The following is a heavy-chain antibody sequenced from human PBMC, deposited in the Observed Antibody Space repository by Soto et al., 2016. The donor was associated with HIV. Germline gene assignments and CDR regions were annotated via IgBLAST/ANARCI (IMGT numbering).Heavy chain of an antibody. V-gene: IGHV3-43D*04. D-gene: IGHD6-13*01. CDR1: GFTFDDYA. J-gene: IGHJ6*03. CDR3: AKAGSSSYLFVWDYYYMDV. Sequence: EVQLVESGGVVVQPGGSLRLSCAASGFTFDDYAMHWVRQAPGKGLEWVSLISWDGGSTYYADSVKGRFTISRDNSKNSLYLQMNSLRAEDTALYYCAKAGSSSYLFVWDYYYMDVWGKGTTVTVSS. CDR2: ISWDGGST.